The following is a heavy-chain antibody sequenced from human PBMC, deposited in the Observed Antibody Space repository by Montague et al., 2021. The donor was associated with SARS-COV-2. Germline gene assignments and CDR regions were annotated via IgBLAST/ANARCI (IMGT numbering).Heavy chain of an antibody. Sequence: SETLSLTCTVSGYSISSGYYWGWIRQPPGKGLEWIGSIYHSGSTYYNPSLKSRVTISVDTSKNQFSLKLSSVTAADTAVYYCARVGRQQLVRLSGMDVWGQGTTVTVSS. CDR2: IYHSGST. J-gene: IGHJ6*02. CDR3: ARVGRQQLVRLSGMDV. V-gene: IGHV4-38-2*02. CDR1: GYSISSGYY. D-gene: IGHD6-13*01.